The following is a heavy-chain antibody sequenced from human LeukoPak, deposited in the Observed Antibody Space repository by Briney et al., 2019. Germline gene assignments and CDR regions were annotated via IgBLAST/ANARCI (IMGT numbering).Heavy chain of an antibody. CDR1: GYTFNAYY. CDR3: ARDSRPIFEWQQLGGDY. V-gene: IGHV1-2*02. CDR2: INPNNRDT. J-gene: IGHJ4*02. Sequence: ASVKVSCKASGYTFNAYYIHWVRRAPGQGLEWMGWINPNNRDTNYAQKFQGRVTITRDPSISTAYMELSRLRSDDTAVYYCARDSRPIFEWQQLGGDYWGQGTLVTVSS. D-gene: IGHD6-13*01.